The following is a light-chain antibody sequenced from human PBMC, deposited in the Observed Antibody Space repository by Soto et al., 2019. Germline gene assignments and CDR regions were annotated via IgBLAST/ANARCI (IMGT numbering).Light chain of an antibody. CDR1: ISDFVVYNY. Sequence: QSVLTQPASVSGSPGQSITISCTGTISDFVVYNYVSWYQQHPGKAPKLMIYGVSNRPSGVSNRFSGSKSGNTASLTISGLQAEDEADYYCCSSAPSRTFVFGTGTKVTVL. CDR3: CSSAPSRTFV. CDR2: GVS. J-gene: IGLJ1*01. V-gene: IGLV2-23*02.